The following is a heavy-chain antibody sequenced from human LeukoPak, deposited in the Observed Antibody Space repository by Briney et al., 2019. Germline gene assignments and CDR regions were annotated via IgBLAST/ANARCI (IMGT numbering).Heavy chain of an antibody. D-gene: IGHD5-18*01. Sequence: SETLSLTCTVSGASISSGSYYWNWIRQPAGKGLEWIGLTYISGSTNYNPSLKSRVTISIDTSKTQFSLKLSSVTAADTAVYYCARGYSYGPNYFDYWGQGTLVTVSS. V-gene: IGHV4-61*02. CDR2: TYISGST. CDR1: GASISSGSYY. J-gene: IGHJ4*02. CDR3: ARGYSYGPNYFDY.